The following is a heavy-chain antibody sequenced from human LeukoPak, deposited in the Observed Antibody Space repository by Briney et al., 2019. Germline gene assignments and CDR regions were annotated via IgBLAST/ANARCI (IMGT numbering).Heavy chain of an antibody. D-gene: IGHD6-6*01. CDR2: ISYDGSNK. Sequence: GGSLRLSCAASGFTFSSYAMSWVRQAPGKGLEWVAVISYDGSNKYYADSVKGRFTISRDNSKNTLYLQMNSLRAEDTAVYYCARVPYSSSSWALKDSENYWGQGTLVTVSS. V-gene: IGHV3-30-3*01. J-gene: IGHJ4*02. CDR1: GFTFSSYA. CDR3: ARVPYSSSSWALKDSENY.